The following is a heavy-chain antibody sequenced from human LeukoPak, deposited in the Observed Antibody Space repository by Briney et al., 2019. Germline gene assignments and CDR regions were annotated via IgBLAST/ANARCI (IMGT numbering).Heavy chain of an antibody. Sequence: GGSLRLSCAASGFTFSSYSMNWVRQAPGKGLEWVSSISSSSSYIYYADSVKGRFTISRDNAKNSLYLQMNSLRAEDTAVYYCARGLGYSHGYGDYFDYWGQGTLVTVSS. V-gene: IGHV3-21*01. CDR3: ARGLGYSHGYGDYFDY. CDR2: ISSSSSYI. J-gene: IGHJ4*02. CDR1: GFTFSSYS. D-gene: IGHD5-18*01.